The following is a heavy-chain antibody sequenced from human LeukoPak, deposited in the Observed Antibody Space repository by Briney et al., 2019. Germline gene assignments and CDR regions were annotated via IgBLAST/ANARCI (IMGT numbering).Heavy chain of an antibody. D-gene: IGHD3-10*01. CDR3: AKRGPGGDLDY. CDR1: GFTFSSYA. V-gene: IGHV3-30*04. CDR2: ISYDGSNK. Sequence: GGSLRLSCAASGFTFSSYAMYWVRQAPGKGLEWVAVISYDGSNKYYADSVKGRFTISRDNSKNTLYLQMNSLRAEDTAVYYCAKRGPGGDLDYWGQGTLVTVSS. J-gene: IGHJ4*02.